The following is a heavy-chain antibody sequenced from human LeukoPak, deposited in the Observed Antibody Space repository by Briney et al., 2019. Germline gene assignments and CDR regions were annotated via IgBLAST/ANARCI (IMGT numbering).Heavy chain of an antibody. V-gene: IGHV4-59*01. CDR3: ARGGGYASPIGY. D-gene: IGHD5-12*01. CDR2: IYHSGST. J-gene: IGHJ4*02. CDR1: GGSISSYY. Sequence: SSETLSLTCTVSGGSISSYYWSWIRQPPGKGLEWIGYIYHSGSTNYNPSLKSRVTISVDTSKNQFPLKLSSVTAADTAVYYCARGGGYASPIGYWGQGALVTVSS.